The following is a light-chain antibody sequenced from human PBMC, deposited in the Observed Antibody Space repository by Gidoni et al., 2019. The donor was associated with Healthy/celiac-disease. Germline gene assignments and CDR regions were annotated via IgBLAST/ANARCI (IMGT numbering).Light chain of an antibody. J-gene: IGKJ1*01. CDR1: QSVRSSY. Sequence: ESVLTQSPGTLSLSPGERATLSCRASQSVRSSYLAWYQQKPGPAPRLLIYGASSRATGIPDRFSGSGSGTDFTLTISRLEPEDFAVYYCQQYGSSPWTFGQGTKVEIK. CDR3: QQYGSSPWT. CDR2: GAS. V-gene: IGKV3-20*01.